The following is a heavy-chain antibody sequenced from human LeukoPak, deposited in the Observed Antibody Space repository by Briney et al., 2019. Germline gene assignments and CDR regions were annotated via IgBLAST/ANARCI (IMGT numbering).Heavy chain of an antibody. CDR2: IIPIFGTA. V-gene: IGHV1-69*13. CDR3: ARDRSGVVVVAATPYYYYGMDV. J-gene: IGHJ6*02. D-gene: IGHD2-15*01. Sequence: SSVTVSCQASEGSFSSYAISWVRQAPGPGLEWMGGIIPIFGTANYAQKFQGRVTITADESTSTAYMELSSLRSEDTAVYYCARDRSGVVVVAATPYYYYGMDVWGQGTTVTVSS. CDR1: EGSFSSYA.